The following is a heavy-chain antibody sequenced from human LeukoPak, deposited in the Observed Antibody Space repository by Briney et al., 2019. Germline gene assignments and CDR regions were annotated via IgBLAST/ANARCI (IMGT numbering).Heavy chain of an antibody. J-gene: IGHJ4*02. CDR3: ARSTPHCSGGSCRLYFDY. Sequence: GASVKVSCKASGYTFISYYIHWVRQAPGQGLEWMGIINPSGGSASYAQKFQGRVTMTRDTSTSTVYMELSSLRSEDTAVYYCARSTPHCSGGSCRLYFDYWGQGTLVTVSS. V-gene: IGHV1-46*01. D-gene: IGHD2-15*01. CDR1: GYTFISYY. CDR2: INPSGGSA.